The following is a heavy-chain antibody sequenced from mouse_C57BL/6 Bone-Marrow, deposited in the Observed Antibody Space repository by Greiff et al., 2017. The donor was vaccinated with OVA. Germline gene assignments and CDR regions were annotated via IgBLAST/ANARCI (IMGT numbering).Heavy chain of an antibody. J-gene: IGHJ2*01. Sequence: VQLKESGAELVKPGASVKLSCTASGFNFKDYYMHWVKQRPEQGLEWIGRIDPEDGETKYATKFQGKATITADTSSNTAYLQLSSLTSEDTAVYYCARDGYYVDYWGQGTTLTVSS. V-gene: IGHV14-2*01. CDR3: ARDGYYVDY. D-gene: IGHD2-3*01. CDR2: IDPEDGET. CDR1: GFNFKDYY.